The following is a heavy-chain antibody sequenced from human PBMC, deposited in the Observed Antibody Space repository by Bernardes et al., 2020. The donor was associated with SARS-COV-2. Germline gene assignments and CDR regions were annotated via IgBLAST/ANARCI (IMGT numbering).Heavy chain of an antibody. V-gene: IGHV3-30*18. CDR1: GFTFSSYG. CDR2: ISYDGSNK. J-gene: IGHJ6*02. Sequence: GGSLRLSCAASGFTFSSYGMHWVRQAPGKGLEWVAVISYDGSNKYYADSVKGRFTISRDNSKNTLYLQMNSLRAEDTAVYYCAKDQTLWRIFGVVITTYGMDVWGQGTTVTVSS. D-gene: IGHD3-3*01. CDR3: AKDQTLWRIFGVVITTYGMDV.